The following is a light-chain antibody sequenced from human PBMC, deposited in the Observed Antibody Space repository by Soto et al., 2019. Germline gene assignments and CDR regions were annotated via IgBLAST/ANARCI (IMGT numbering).Light chain of an antibody. V-gene: IGLV2-14*01. Sequence: QSALTQPASVSGSPGQSITISCTGTDNDIGSYLYVSWFQQHPGKGPKVVIFEVNNRPAGISDRFSGSKSGNPASLTISGLEPEDEATYFCSSFTTIGTVIFGGGTKLTVL. CDR2: EVN. CDR3: SSFTTIGTVI. J-gene: IGLJ2*01. CDR1: DNDIGSYLY.